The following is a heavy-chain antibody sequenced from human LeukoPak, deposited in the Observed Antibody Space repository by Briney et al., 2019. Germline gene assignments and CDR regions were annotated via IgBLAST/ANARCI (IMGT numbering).Heavy chain of an antibody. CDR3: ARDPYYYGRGGF. CDR2: IKQDGSEK. V-gene: IGHV3-7*01. Sequence: PGGSLRLSCAASGFTFSNYWMSWVRQAPGKGLEWVANIKQDGSEKYYVDSVKGRFTISRDNAKNSLYLQMNSLRAEDTAVYYCARDPYYYGRGGFWGQGTLVTVSS. J-gene: IGHJ4*02. D-gene: IGHD3-10*01. CDR1: GFTFSNYW.